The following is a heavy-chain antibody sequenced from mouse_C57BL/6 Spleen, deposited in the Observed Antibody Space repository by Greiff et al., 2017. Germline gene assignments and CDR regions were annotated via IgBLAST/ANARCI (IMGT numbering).Heavy chain of an antibody. V-gene: IGHV1-81*01. CDR2: IYPRSGNT. Sequence: VQLQQSGAELARPGASVKLSCKASGYTFTSYGISWVKQRTGQGLEWIGEIYPRSGNTYYNEKFKGKATLTADKSSSTAYMELRSLTSADSAVYCCARDYYGSSGYFDVWGTGTTVTVSS. D-gene: IGHD1-1*01. J-gene: IGHJ1*03. CDR1: GYTFTSYG. CDR3: ARDYYGSSGYFDV.